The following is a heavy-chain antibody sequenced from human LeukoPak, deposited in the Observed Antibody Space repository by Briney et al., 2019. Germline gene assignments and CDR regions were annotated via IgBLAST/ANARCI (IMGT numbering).Heavy chain of an antibody. CDR2: ISGSGGST. J-gene: IGHJ4*02. Sequence: GGSLRLSCAASGFTVSNNYMSWVRQAPGKGLEWVSAISGSGGSTYYADSVKGRFTISRDNSKNTLYLQMNSLRAEDTAVYYCAKDQELLLDYWGQGTLVTVSS. CDR1: GFTVSNNY. CDR3: AKDQELLLDY. D-gene: IGHD2-15*01. V-gene: IGHV3-23*01.